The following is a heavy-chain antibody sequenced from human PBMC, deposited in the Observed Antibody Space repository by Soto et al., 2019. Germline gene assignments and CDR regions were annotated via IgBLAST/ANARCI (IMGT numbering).Heavy chain of an antibody. CDR2: ISGSGGDT. D-gene: IGHD3-22*01. V-gene: IGHV3-23*01. CDR3: AYRYPYGSSGYSSFLYFDY. Sequence: GGSLRLSCAGSGFIFSDYAMSWVRQAPGKGLEWVSAISGSGGDTYYADSVKGRFTVSRDNSKSTLFLQMSSLRAEDTAVYYCAYRYPYGSSGYSSFLYFDYWGQGTLVTVSS. J-gene: IGHJ4*02. CDR1: GFIFSDYA.